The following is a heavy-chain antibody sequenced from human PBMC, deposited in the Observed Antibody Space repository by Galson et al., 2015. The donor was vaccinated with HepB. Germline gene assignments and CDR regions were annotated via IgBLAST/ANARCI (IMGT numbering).Heavy chain of an antibody. V-gene: IGHV3-23*01. CDR1: GFIFRHHS. CDR2: INGRGSTR. J-gene: IGHJ5*02. CDR3: VKEGSWFGGDWFDP. Sequence: SLRLSCAGSGFIFRHHSMAWIRQAPGKGLEWVSGINGRGSTRSYSDAVKGRFSISRDNSKDTVFLQMDNLRAEDTAVYYCVKEGSWFGGDWFDPWGQGALVTVS. D-gene: IGHD3-16*01.